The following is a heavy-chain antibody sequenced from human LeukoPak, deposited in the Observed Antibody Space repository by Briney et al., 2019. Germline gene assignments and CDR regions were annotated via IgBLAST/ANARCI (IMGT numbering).Heavy chain of an antibody. CDR2: IRYDGSNI. CDR3: AKDSEDGHNWAPFDY. Sequence: GGSLRLSCAASRFTFSSYGMHWVRQAPGKGLEWVAFIRYDGSNIYYADSVKGRFTISRDNSKNTLYLQMNSLRAEDTAVYYCAKDSEDGHNWAPFDYWGQGTLVTVSS. CDR1: RFTFSSYG. D-gene: IGHD5-24*01. V-gene: IGHV3-30*02. J-gene: IGHJ4*02.